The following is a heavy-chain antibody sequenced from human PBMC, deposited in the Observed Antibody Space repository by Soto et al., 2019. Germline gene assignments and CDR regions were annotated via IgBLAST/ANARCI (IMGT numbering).Heavy chain of an antibody. V-gene: IGHV4-4*02. CDR2: IYHSGST. CDR1: GGSISSSNW. D-gene: IGHD3-10*01. Sequence: QVQLQESGPGLVKPSGTLSLTCAVSGGSISSSNWWSWVRQPPGKGLEWIGEIYHSGSTNYNPSLKSRVTISVEKSKNQFSLQLSSVTAADTAVYYCARDRDYYGSGSYRVLDAFDIWGQGTMVTVSS. J-gene: IGHJ3*02. CDR3: ARDRDYYGSGSYRVLDAFDI.